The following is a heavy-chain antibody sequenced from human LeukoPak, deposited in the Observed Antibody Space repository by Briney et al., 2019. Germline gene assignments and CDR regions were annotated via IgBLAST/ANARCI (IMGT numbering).Heavy chain of an antibody. D-gene: IGHD2-15*01. CDR1: GFPFSSHG. CDR3: AKNGDRGAYCSGGSCYPYYYYYMDV. CDR2: ISPGGGPT. J-gene: IGHJ6*03. V-gene: IGHV3-23*01. Sequence: GGSLRLSCAGSGFPFSSHGMNWVRQAPGKGLEWVSGISPGGGPTYYADSVRGRFSISRDDLKNTLYLQMENLRAEDTAVYYCAKNGDRGAYCSGGSCYPYYYYYMDVWGKGTTVTISS.